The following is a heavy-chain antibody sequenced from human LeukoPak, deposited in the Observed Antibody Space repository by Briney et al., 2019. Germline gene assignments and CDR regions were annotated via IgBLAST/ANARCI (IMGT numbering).Heavy chain of an antibody. Sequence: SETLSLTCTVSGGSISSYYWSWIRQPPGKGLEWIGYIYYSGSTNYNPSLKSRATISVDTSKNQFSLKLSSATAADTAVYYCASSGWSSYYFDYWGQGTLVTVSS. D-gene: IGHD6-19*01. CDR3: ASSGWSSYYFDY. J-gene: IGHJ4*02. V-gene: IGHV4-59*08. CDR1: GGSISSYY. CDR2: IYYSGST.